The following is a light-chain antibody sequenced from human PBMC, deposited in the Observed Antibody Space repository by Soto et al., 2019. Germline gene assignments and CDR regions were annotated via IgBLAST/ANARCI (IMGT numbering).Light chain of an antibody. CDR2: GAF. CDR3: QHYNNWPPRFT. V-gene: IGKV3D-15*01. J-gene: IGKJ3*01. Sequence: EIVMTQSPGTLSVSPGERATLSCRASQSISSNLAWYQQKPGQAPRLLIYGAFNRATGIPPRFSGSGSGTEFTLTISSLQSEDFAVYSCQHYNNWPPRFTFGPGTKVEIK. CDR1: QSISSN.